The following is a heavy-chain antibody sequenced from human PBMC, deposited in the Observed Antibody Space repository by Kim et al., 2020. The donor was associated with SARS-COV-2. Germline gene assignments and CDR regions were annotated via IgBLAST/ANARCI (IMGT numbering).Heavy chain of an antibody. J-gene: IGHJ4*02. D-gene: IGHD2-15*01. V-gene: IGHV3-23*01. CDR1: GFTFSSYA. Sequence: GGSLRLSCVASGFTFSSYAMNWVRQAPGKGLEWVSTISGSGGSTDYADSVKGRFTISRDNSKNTLYLQMNSLRAEDTALYYCAKVAVNGWYYYDYWGQGTLVTVSS. CDR3: AKVAVNGWYYYDY. CDR2: ISGSGGST.